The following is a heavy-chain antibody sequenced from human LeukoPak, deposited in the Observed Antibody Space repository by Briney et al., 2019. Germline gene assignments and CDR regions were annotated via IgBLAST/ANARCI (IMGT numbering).Heavy chain of an antibody. D-gene: IGHD2-2*02. CDR1: GFTFSSYS. Sequence: GGSLRLSCAASGFTFSSYSMNWVRQAPGKGLEWVSYISSSSSTIYYAHSVKGRFTISRDNAKNSLYLQMNSLRAEDTAVYYCAREESRAIVVVPAAIPDYYYYMDVWGKGTTVTVSS. V-gene: IGHV3-48*01. CDR2: ISSSSSTI. CDR3: AREESRAIVVVPAAIPDYYYYMDV. J-gene: IGHJ6*03.